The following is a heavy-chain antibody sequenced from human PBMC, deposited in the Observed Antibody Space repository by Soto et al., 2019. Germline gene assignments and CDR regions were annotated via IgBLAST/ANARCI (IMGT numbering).Heavy chain of an antibody. CDR1: GFTFSTYA. D-gene: IGHD5-12*01. V-gene: IGHV3-23*01. J-gene: IGHJ4*02. Sequence: EVQLLESGGGLVQPGGSLRLSCEASGFTFSTYAMNWVRQAPGKGLEWVSTITVNGANTYYADSVKGRFTISRDNSKNTLPLQMIGLRVEDTAVYYCAKNAEATIRVGFGCWGQGTLVTVSS. CDR3: AKNAEATIRVGFGC. CDR2: ITVNGANT.